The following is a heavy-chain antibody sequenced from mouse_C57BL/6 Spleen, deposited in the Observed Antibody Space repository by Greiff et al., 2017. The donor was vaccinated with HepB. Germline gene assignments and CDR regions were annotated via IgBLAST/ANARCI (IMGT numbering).Heavy chain of an antibody. CDR3: ARFYYGSSYVGYFDV. CDR2: IYPGDGDT. Sequence: LVESGPELVKPGASVKISCKASGYAFSSSWMNWVKQRPGKGLEWIGRIYPGDGDTNYNGKFKGKATLTADKSSSTAYMQLSSLTSEDSAVYFCARFYYGSSYVGYFDVWGTGTTVTVSP. J-gene: IGHJ1*03. CDR1: GYAFSSSW. D-gene: IGHD1-1*01. V-gene: IGHV1-82*01.